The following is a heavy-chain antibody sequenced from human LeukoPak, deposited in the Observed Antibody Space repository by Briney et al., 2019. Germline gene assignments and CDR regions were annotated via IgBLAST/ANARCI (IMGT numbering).Heavy chain of an antibody. Sequence: ASVKVSCKASGYRFTSYFMNWVRQAPGQGLEWIGIINPTTGSTTYEQKFQGRVTMSRDMSTSTAYMELSSLRSEDTAVYYCASGEVRYRFDYWGQGTLVTVSS. CDR3: ASGEVRYRFDY. D-gene: IGHD3-16*01. CDR2: INPTTGST. J-gene: IGHJ4*02. CDR1: GYRFTSYF. V-gene: IGHV1-46*01.